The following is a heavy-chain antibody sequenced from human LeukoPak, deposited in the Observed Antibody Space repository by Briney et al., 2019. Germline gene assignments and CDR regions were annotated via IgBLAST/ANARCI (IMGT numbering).Heavy chain of an antibody. D-gene: IGHD5-18*01. V-gene: IGHV4-34*01. CDR2: INHSGST. J-gene: IGHJ4*02. CDR3: ARASWVQVWSIDY. Sequence: IGEINHSGSTNYKSSLKSRVTISVDTSKNQFSLKLSSVTAADTAVYYCARASWVQVWSIDYWGQGTXVTVSS.